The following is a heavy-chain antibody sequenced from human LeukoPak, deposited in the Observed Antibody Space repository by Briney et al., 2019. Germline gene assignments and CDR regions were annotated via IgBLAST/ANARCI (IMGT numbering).Heavy chain of an antibody. CDR1: GYTFTSYG. CDR2: ISAYNGNT. J-gene: IGHJ4*02. D-gene: IGHD3-16*02. CDR3: ARDRDMITFGGVIADY. Sequence: ASVKVSCKASGYTFTSYGISWVRQAPGQGLEWMGWISAYNGNTNYAQKLQGRVTMTTDTSTSTAYMELRSLRSDDTALYYCARDRDMITFGGVIADYWGQGTLVTVSS. V-gene: IGHV1-18*04.